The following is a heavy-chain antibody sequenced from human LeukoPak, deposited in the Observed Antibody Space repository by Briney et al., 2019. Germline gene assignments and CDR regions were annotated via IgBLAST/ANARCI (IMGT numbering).Heavy chain of an antibody. V-gene: IGHV3-23*01. D-gene: IGHD3-10*01. CDR2: ISGSGAST. CDR1: GFTFNNYA. CDR3: ASAVVRAREIH. J-gene: IGHJ4*02. Sequence: GGSLRLSCAASGFTFNNYAMSWVRQAPGKGLEWVSAISGSGASTYYADSVKGRFTITRDNSKNTLYVQMNSLRAEDTAVYYCASAVVRAREIHWGQGTLVTVSS.